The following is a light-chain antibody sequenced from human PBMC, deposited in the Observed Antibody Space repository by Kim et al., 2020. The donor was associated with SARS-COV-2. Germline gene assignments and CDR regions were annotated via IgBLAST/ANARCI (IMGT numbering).Light chain of an antibody. V-gene: IGLV3-1*01. J-gene: IGLJ1*01. CDR2: QDR. CDR1: KLGDKY. CDR3: QAWDSSTEV. Sequence: SYELTQPPSVSVSPGQTASITCSGDKLGDKYACWYQQKPGQSPVLVIYQDRKRPSGTPARFSGPNSGTTATLTISGTQAMEQADYYCQAWDSSTEVFVTG.